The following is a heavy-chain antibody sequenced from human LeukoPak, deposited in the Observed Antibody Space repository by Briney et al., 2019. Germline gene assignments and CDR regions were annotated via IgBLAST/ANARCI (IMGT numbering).Heavy chain of an antibody. CDR3: AKGFSGSCYSNSQH. Sequence: PSETLSLTCTVSGVSITNNNYYWGWIRQPPGKGLEWVSAICGNSNNTYYADSVKGRFAISRDNSQNTLHLQMNSLRAEDTAVYYCAKGFSGSCYSNSQHWGQGTLVTVSS. D-gene: IGHD2-15*01. CDR2: ICGNSNNT. V-gene: IGHV3-23*01. CDR1: GVSITNNNYY. J-gene: IGHJ1*01.